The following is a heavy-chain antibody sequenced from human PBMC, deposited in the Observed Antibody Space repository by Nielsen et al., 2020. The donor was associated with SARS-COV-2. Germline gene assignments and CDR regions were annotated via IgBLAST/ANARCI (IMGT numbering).Heavy chain of an antibody. Sequence: GESLKISCAASGFTFSSYAMHWVRQAPGKGLEWVAVISSDGSNKYYADSVKGRFTISRDNSKNTLYLQMGSLRAEDTAVYYCVKGMIGYYDILTGYYTPFDYWGQGTLVTVSS. CDR1: GFTFSSYA. V-gene: IGHV3-30-3*01. D-gene: IGHD3-9*01. CDR2: ISSDGSNK. CDR3: VKGMIGYYDILTGYYTPFDY. J-gene: IGHJ4*02.